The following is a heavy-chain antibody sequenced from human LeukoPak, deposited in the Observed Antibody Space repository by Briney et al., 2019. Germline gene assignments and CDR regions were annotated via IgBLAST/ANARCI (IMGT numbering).Heavy chain of an antibody. CDR2: ISYSGGT. J-gene: IGHJ5*02. D-gene: IGHD3-10*01. CDR3: ARDLGITMPNSWFDP. V-gene: IGHV4-59*01. CDR1: GGSITNYH. Sequence: PSETLSPICTVSGGSITNYHWIWIRQPPGKGLEWVGYISYSGGTDYNPSLKSRLTISVDTSENQFSLRLSSVTAADTAVYYCARDLGITMPNSWFDPWGQGTLVTVSS.